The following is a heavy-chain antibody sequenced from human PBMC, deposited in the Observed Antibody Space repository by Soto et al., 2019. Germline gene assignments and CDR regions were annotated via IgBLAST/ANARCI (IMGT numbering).Heavy chain of an antibody. CDR1: GFTFSSYA. CDR2: ISYDGSNK. J-gene: IGHJ5*02. Sequence: QVQLVESGGGVVQPGRSLRLSCAASGFTFSSYAMHWVRQAPGKGLEWVAVISYDGSNKYYADSVKGRFTISRDNSKNTLYLQMNSVRAEDTAVYYCARKGTTVVSQENWFDPWGQGTLVTVSS. CDR3: ARKGTTVVSQENWFDP. V-gene: IGHV3-30-3*01. D-gene: IGHD4-17*01.